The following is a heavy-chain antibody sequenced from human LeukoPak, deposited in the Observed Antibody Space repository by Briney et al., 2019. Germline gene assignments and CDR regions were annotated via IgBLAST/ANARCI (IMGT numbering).Heavy chain of an antibody. CDR3: ARTYYYGSGSYGR. CDR2: INHSGST. D-gene: IGHD3-10*01. J-gene: IGHJ4*02. V-gene: IGHV4-34*01. Sequence: SETLSLTCAVYGGSFSGYYWSWIRQPPGKGLEWIGEINHSGSTNYNPSLKSRVTISVDTSKNQFSLKLSSVTAADTAVYYCARTYYYGSGSYGRWGQGILVTVSS. CDR1: GGSFSGYY.